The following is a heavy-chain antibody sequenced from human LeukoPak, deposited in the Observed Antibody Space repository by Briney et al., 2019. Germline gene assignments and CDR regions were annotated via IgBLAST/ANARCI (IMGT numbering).Heavy chain of an antibody. J-gene: IGHJ5*02. Sequence: SETLSLTCAVSGGSISSSNWWSWVRQPPGQGLEWIGEIYHSGSTYYNPSLKSRVTISVDTSKNQFSLKLSSVTAADTAVYYCAREVADYDSSGYYSSGDWFDPWGQGTLVTVSS. D-gene: IGHD3-22*01. CDR2: IYHSGST. CDR1: GGSISSSNW. V-gene: IGHV4-4*02. CDR3: AREVADYDSSGYYSSGDWFDP.